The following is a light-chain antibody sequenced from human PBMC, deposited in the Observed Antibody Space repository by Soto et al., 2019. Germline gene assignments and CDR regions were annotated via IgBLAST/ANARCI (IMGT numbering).Light chain of an antibody. J-gene: IGKJ1*01. CDR2: SAS. CDR1: QGIRTY. Sequence: IQMTQSPSSLSASVGDRVTITCRASQGIRTYLAWHQQKPGKVPKLLIFSASTLQSGVPPRFSGSGSGTDFTLTISSLQPEDVASYYCQKYDSAPWTFGQGTKVEIK. CDR3: QKYDSAPWT. V-gene: IGKV1-27*01.